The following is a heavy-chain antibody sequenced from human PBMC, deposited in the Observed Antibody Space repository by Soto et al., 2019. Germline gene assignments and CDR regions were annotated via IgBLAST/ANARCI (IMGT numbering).Heavy chain of an antibody. CDR2: IYWDDDK. Sequence: QITLKESGPTLVKPTQTLTLTCTFSGFSLTSSGVGVGWIRQSPGKVLEHLALIYWDDDKRYSPSLKSRLTITKDISENQVVLTMTNMDPMDTGTYYCTRSRGPLDYWDQGAQVTVSS. D-gene: IGHD3-10*01. CDR1: GFSLTSSGVG. CDR3: TRSRGPLDY. V-gene: IGHV2-5*02. J-gene: IGHJ4*02.